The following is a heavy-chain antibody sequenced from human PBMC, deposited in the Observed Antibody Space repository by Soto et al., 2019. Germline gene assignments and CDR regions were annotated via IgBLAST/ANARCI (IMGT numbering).Heavy chain of an antibody. CDR2: ITESGATA. J-gene: IGHJ4*02. V-gene: IGHV3-23*01. D-gene: IGHD2-21*02. Sequence: EVQLLESGGGLVQPGGSLRLSCAASGFTFSRFAMTWVRQAPGKGLAWVSAITESGATAYYADSVKGRFTISRDNSKNTLYLQMSSLRVDDTAVYYCAKGPAYSGGDCHHDYWRQGTLLTVSS. CDR1: GFTFSRFA. CDR3: AKGPAYSGGDCHHDY.